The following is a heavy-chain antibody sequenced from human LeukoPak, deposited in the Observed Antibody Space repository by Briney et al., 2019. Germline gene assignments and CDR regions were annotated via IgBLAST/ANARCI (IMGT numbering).Heavy chain of an antibody. Sequence: SETLSLTCAVSAYSISSGYYWSWIRQPPGKGLEWIGEINHSGSTNYNPSLKSRVTISVDTSKNQFSLKLSSVTAADTAVYYCARGGLVRGVITRFGFFDYWGQGTLVTVSS. V-gene: IGHV4-34*01. CDR2: INHSGST. D-gene: IGHD3-10*01. CDR3: ARGGLVRGVITRFGFFDY. CDR1: AYSISSGYY. J-gene: IGHJ4*02.